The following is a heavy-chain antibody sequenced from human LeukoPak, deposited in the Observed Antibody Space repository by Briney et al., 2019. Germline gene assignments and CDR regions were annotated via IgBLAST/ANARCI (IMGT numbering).Heavy chain of an antibody. CDR1: GYTFTSYG. Sequence: ASVKVSCKASGYTFTSYGISWVRQAPGQGLEWMGWISAYNGNTNYAQKFQGRVTMTTDTSTSTAYMELRSLRSDDTAVYYCARSSRYDIWTGYPYWGQGTLVTVSP. D-gene: IGHD3-9*01. CDR2: ISAYNGNT. V-gene: IGHV1-18*01. J-gene: IGHJ4*02. CDR3: ARSSRYDIWTGYPY.